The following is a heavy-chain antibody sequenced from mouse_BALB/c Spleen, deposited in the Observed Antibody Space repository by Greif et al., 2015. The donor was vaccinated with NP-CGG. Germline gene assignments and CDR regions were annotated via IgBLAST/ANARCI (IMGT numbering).Heavy chain of an antibody. J-gene: IGHJ2*01. V-gene: IGHV14-1*02. CDR1: GFNIKDYY. CDR3: AYGNYFDY. D-gene: IGHD2-1*01. Sequence: EVKLMESGAELVRPGALVKLSCKASGFNIKDYYMHWVEQRPEQGLEWIGWIDPENGNTIYDPKFQGKASITADTSSNTAFLQLSSLTSEDTAVYYCAYGNYFDYWGQGTTLTVSS. CDR2: IDPENGNT.